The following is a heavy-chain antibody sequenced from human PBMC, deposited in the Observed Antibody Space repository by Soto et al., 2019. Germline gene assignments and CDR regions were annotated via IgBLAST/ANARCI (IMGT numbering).Heavy chain of an antibody. Sequence: EVEVLESGGGLVQPGGSLRLSCAASGFTFSAYVMSWVRQAPGKGLEWVSVISGSGGSTYYADSVKGRFTISRDNSKNTLYLQMNSLRAEDTAVYYCAKCSPRYSSGLKAYYFDYWGQGTLVTVSS. J-gene: IGHJ4*02. CDR2: ISGSGGST. CDR1: GFTFSAYV. V-gene: IGHV3-23*01. D-gene: IGHD6-19*01. CDR3: AKCSPRYSSGLKAYYFDY.